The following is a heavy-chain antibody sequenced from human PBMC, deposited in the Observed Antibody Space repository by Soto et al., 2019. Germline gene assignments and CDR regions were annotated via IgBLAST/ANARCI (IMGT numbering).Heavy chain of an antibody. Sequence: GGSLRLSCAASGFTLSSYSMHWVRQAPGKGLEWVSVISYDGNKKLYGDSVKGRFSISRDTSKNTAYLQMNSLRPEDTAVYYCARSIAVAGLDYWGQGTLVTVSS. CDR2: ISYDGNKK. D-gene: IGHD6-19*01. V-gene: IGHV3-30-3*01. CDR1: GFTLSSYS. CDR3: ARSIAVAGLDY. J-gene: IGHJ4*02.